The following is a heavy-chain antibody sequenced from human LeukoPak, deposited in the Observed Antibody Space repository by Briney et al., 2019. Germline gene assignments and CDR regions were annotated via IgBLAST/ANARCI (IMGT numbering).Heavy chain of an antibody. CDR1: GYTFTSYG. CDR3: ARDLSYCSGGSCYENGY. CDR2: ISAYNGNT. V-gene: IGHV1-18*01. D-gene: IGHD2-15*01. J-gene: IGHJ4*02. Sequence: GASEKVSCKASGYTFTSYGISWVRQAPGQGLEWMGWISAYNGNTNYAQKLQGRVTMTTDTSTSTAYMELRSLRSDDTAVYYCARDLSYCSGGSCYENGYWGQGTLVTVSS.